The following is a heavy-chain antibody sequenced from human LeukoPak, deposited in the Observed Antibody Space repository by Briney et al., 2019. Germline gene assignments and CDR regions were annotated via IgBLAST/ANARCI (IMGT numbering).Heavy chain of an antibody. CDR1: GFTFSSYW. CDR3: ARDHSPRIAVAGTVLY. CDR2: IEQDGSEK. Sequence: GGSLRLSCAASGFTFSSYWMSWVRQAPGKGLEWVANIEQDGSEKYYVDSVKGRFTISRDNAKNSLYLQMNSLRAEDTAVYYCARDHSPRIAVAGTVLYWGQGTLVTVSS. J-gene: IGHJ4*02. D-gene: IGHD6-19*01. V-gene: IGHV3-7*01.